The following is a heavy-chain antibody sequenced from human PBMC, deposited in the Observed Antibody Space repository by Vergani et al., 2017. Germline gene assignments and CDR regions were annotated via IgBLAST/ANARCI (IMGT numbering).Heavy chain of an antibody. CDR2: ISAYNGNT. J-gene: IGHJ3*02. Sequence: QVQLVQSGAEVKKPGASVKVSCKASGYTFTSYGISWVLQAPGQGLEWMGWISAYNGNTNYAQKLQGRVTMTTDTSTSTAYMELRSLRSDDTAVYYCATEPFAGYYDSSGTDAFDIWGQGTMVTVSS. CDR3: ATEPFAGYYDSSGTDAFDI. D-gene: IGHD3-22*01. V-gene: IGHV1-18*01. CDR1: GYTFTSYG.